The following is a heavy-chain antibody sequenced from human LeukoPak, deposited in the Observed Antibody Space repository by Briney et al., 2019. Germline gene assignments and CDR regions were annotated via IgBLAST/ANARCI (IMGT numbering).Heavy chain of an antibody. CDR2: INTNSGGT. Sequence: ASVTVSCKASGYTFTGCYMYWVRQAPGQGLEGMGWINTNSGGTNYAQKFQGRVTMTRDTSISTAYMALSRLRSDDTAVYYCARDGRTLFDYWGQGTLVTVSS. CDR3: ARDGRTLFDY. V-gene: IGHV1-2*02. J-gene: IGHJ4*02. CDR1: GYTFTGCY. D-gene: IGHD3/OR15-3a*01.